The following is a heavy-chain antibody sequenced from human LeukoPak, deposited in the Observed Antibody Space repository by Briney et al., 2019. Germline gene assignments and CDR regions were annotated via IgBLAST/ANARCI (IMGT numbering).Heavy chain of an antibody. J-gene: IGHJ4*02. Sequence: SETLSLTCTVSGGSISSYYWSWIRQPPGKGLEWIGYIYYSGSTNYNPSLKSRVTISVDTSKNQFSLKVSSVTAADTAVYYCARGPHFGDKPALGYWGQGTLVTVSS. CDR3: ARGPHFGDKPALGY. CDR2: IYYSGST. CDR1: GGSISSYY. V-gene: IGHV4-59*12. D-gene: IGHD4-23*01.